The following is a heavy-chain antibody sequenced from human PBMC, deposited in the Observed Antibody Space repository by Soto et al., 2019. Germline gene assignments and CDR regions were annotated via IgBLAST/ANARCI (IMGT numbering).Heavy chain of an antibody. V-gene: IGHV1-18*01. CDR1: GYTFSSYT. CDR2: ISPDDGNT. CDR3: ARVEAPFGESLH. Sequence: ASVRVSCKTSGYTFSSYTIAWVRQAPGQGLEWLGWISPDDGNTEYEQKFQGRVTMTADTLTNNAYMELRSLKYDDTAVYYCARVEAPFGESLHWGQGTPVTVSS. D-gene: IGHD3-10*01. J-gene: IGHJ4*02.